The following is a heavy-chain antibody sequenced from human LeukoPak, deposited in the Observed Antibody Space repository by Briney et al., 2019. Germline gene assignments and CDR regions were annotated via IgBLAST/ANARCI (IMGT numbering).Heavy chain of an antibody. CDR1: GGSISSSSYY. D-gene: IGHD6-19*01. CDR3: ARICSSGWYDY. V-gene: IGHV4-39*07. J-gene: IGHJ4*02. CDR2: IYYSGST. Sequence: SETLSLTCTVSGGSISSSSYYWGWIRQPPGKGLEWIGSIYYSGSTYYNPSLKSRVTISVDKSKNQFSLKLSSVTAADTAVYYCARICSSGWYDYWGQGTLVTVSS.